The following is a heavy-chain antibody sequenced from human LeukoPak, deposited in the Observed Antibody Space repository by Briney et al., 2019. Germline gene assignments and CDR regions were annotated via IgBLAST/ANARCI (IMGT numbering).Heavy chain of an antibody. CDR1: GGSISSGGYY. CDR3: ARAYTTGWFDP. D-gene: IGHD1-1*01. V-gene: IGHV4-31*03. CDR2: IYYSGST. J-gene: IGHJ5*02. Sequence: SETLSLTCTVSGGSISSGGYYWSWIRQRPGKGLEWIGYIYYSGSTYYNPSLKSRVTISVDTSKNQFSLKLSSVTAADTAVYYCARAYTTGWFDPWGQGTLVTVSS.